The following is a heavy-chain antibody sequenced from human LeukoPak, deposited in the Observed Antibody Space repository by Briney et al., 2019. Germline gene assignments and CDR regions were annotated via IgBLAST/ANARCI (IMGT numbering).Heavy chain of an antibody. V-gene: IGHV3-30*03. CDR3: ASSPTLRYYYYDSSGYYDY. CDR2: ISYDGSNK. CDR1: GFTFSSYG. J-gene: IGHJ4*02. Sequence: GGSLRLSCAASGFTFSSYGMHWVRQAPGKGLEWVAVISYDGSNKYYADSVKGRFTISRDNAKNSLYLQMNSLRAEDTAVYYCASSPTLRYYYYDSSGYYDYWGQGTLVTVSS. D-gene: IGHD3-22*01.